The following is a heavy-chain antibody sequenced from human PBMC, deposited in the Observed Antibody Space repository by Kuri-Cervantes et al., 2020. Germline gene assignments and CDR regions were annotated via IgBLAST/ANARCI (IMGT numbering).Heavy chain of an antibody. CDR1: GFTFSSYS. CDR3: AREYCSGGSCYSFIAFDI. CDR2: IWYDGSNK. J-gene: IGHJ3*02. Sequence: GGSLRLSCAASGFTFSSYSMNWVRQAPGKGLEWVAVIWYDGSNKYYADSVKGRFTISRDNSKNTLYLQMNSLRAEDTAVYYCAREYCSGGSCYSFIAFDIWGQGTMVTVSS. V-gene: IGHV3-33*08. D-gene: IGHD2-15*01.